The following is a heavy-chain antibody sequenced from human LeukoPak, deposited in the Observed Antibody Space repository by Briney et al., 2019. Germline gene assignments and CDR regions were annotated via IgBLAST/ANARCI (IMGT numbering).Heavy chain of an antibody. J-gene: IGHJ3*02. CDR1: GFSFSTHW. CDR2: IKQDGSVI. V-gene: IGHV3-7*01. Sequence: QTGGSLRLSCAASGFSFSTHWMSWFRQAPGKGLEWVALIKQDGSVIHYVDSVKGRFTISRDNAENSLSLQMNSLRADDTAVYYCAGDEGWTFDIWGQGTKVTVSS. D-gene: IGHD5-24*01. CDR3: AGDEGWTFDI.